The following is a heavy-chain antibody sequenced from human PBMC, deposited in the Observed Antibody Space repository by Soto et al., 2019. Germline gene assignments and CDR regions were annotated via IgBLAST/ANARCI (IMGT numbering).Heavy chain of an antibody. Sequence: SETLSLTCRVSGYSVTSSDYYWAWIRQPPGKGLEWIGSMFYSGLTYYGPSLKSRVTLSVDTSKNQFSVRLHSVTAADTAVYYCAPLSVSLSGPYGIHVWGQGTTVPVSS. V-gene: IGHV4-39*01. CDR1: GYSVTSSDYY. J-gene: IGHJ6*02. CDR3: APLSVSLSGPYGIHV. CDR2: MFYSGLT. D-gene: IGHD2-15*01.